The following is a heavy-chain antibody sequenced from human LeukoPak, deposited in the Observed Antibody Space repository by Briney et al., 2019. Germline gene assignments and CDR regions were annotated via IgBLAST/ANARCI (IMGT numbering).Heavy chain of an antibody. CDR2: IYSGDST. D-gene: IGHD3-3*01. CDR3: AREVVGITIFGVVDY. CDR1: GFTVSSNY. J-gene: IGHJ4*02. Sequence: GGSLRLSCAASGFTVSSNYMSWVRQAPGKGLEWVSVIYSGDSTYYADSVKGRFTISRDNSKNTLYLQMNSLRAEDTAVYYCAREVVGITIFGVVDYWGQGTLVTVSS. V-gene: IGHV3-66*02.